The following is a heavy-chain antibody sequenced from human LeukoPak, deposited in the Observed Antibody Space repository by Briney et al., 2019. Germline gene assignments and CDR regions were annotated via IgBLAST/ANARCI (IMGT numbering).Heavy chain of an antibody. D-gene: IGHD3-22*01. J-gene: IGHJ1*01. Sequence: PSETLSLTCTVSGGSISSYYWSWIRQPAGKGLEWIGRIYTSGSTNYNPSLKSRVTMSVDTSKNQFSLKLSSVTAADTAMYYCASSAVVVISHEYFQHWGQGTLVTVSS. CDR3: ASSAVVVISHEYFQH. V-gene: IGHV4-4*07. CDR1: GGSISSYY. CDR2: IYTSGST.